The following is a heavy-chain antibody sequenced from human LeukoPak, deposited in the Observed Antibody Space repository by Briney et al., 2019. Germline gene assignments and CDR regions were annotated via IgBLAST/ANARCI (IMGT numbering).Heavy chain of an antibody. D-gene: IGHD1-1*01. CDR3: AMERGP. J-gene: IGHJ5*02. Sequence: SETLSLTCTVSGGSVSSDNYYWTWIRQPPGKGLEWIGCTYYTGNSNYNPSLKSRVTISLDTSKNQFSLKLSSVTAADTAVYYCAMERGPWGQGTLVTVSS. CDR1: GGSVSSDNYY. V-gene: IGHV4-61*01. CDR2: TYYTGNS.